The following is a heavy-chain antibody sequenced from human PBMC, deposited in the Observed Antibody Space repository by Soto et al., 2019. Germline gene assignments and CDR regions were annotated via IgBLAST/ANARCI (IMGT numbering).Heavy chain of an antibody. Sequence: VQLVQSGAEAKKPGSSVKVSCKTSGGTFSSYAISWERQAPGQGLEWMGGIVPLFRTTTYAQKFQGRVTITADTSTYTVYMELSGLRSRDTAVYYCARRGYISTFSNLFDRSGLDVWVQGTTVTVSS. CDR3: ARRGYISTFSNLFDRSGLDV. J-gene: IGHJ6*02. V-gene: IGHV1-69*06. D-gene: IGHD3-3*02. CDR1: GGTFSSYA. CDR2: IVPLFRTT.